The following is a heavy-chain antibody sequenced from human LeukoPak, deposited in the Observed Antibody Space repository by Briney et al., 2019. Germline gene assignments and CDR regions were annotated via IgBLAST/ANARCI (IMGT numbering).Heavy chain of an antibody. Sequence: ASVKVSCKASGYTFTGYYMHWVRQAPGQGLEWMGWINPNSGGTNYAQKFQGRVTMTRDTSISTAYMELSRLRSDDTAVYYCARELPRSGSPFDYWGQGTLVTVSS. D-gene: IGHD3-10*01. V-gene: IGHV1-2*02. CDR2: INPNSGGT. CDR1: GYTFTGYY. J-gene: IGHJ4*02. CDR3: ARELPRSGSPFDY.